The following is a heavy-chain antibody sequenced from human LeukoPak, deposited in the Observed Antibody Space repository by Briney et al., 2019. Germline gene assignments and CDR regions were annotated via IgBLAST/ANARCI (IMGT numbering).Heavy chain of an antibody. Sequence: GGSLRLSCAASGFTFSSYWMSWVRQAPGEGLEWVANIKQDGSGTYYVDSVKGRFTISRDNAKNTLNLQMNSLRAEDTAVYYCARDLGQYYDTSDNWFDPWGQGTLVTVSS. CDR1: GFTFSSYW. J-gene: IGHJ5*02. CDR3: ARDLGQYYDTSDNWFDP. CDR2: IKQDGSGT. D-gene: IGHD3-22*01. V-gene: IGHV3-7*01.